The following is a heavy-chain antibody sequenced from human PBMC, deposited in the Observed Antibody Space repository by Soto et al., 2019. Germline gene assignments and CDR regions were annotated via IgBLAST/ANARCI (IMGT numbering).Heavy chain of an antibody. CDR3: ARGRDGDY. V-gene: IGHV1-18*01. D-gene: IGHD6-6*01. CDR1: GYAFTTYG. J-gene: IGHJ4*02. CDR2: ISAHNGNT. Sequence: QVHLVQSGAEVKKPGASVKVSCQGSGYAFTTYGITWVRQAPGQGLEWMGWISAHNGNTNYAQKLQGRVTVTRDKSTSTAYMELRSLRYGDTAVYYCARGRDGDYWGQGALVTVSS.